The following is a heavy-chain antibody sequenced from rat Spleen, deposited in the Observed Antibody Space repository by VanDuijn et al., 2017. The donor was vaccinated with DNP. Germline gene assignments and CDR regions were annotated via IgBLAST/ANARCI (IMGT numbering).Heavy chain of an antibody. D-gene: IGHD1-12*03. J-gene: IGHJ2*01. V-gene: IGHV5-27*01. CDR2: ISTSGGST. CDR3: TTSGYGYDGYPFAY. Sequence: EVQLVESGGGLVQPGRSLKLSCAASGFTFSNYGMAWVRQAPTKGLEWVASISTSGGSTYYRDSVKGRFTVSRDNAKSTLFLQMDSLRSEDTATYYCTTSGYGYDGYPFAYWGQGVMVTVSS. CDR1: GFTFSNYG.